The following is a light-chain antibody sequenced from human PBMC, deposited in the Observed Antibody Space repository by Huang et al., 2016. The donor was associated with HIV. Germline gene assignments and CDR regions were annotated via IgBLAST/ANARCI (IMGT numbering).Light chain of an antibody. CDR2: GVS. V-gene: IGKV3-15*01. CDR3: QQYNKWPRT. Sequence: EIVMTQSPAALSVSPGEGATLSCRASQSVSRNLAWYQQRPCQAPRLLIYGVSTRATGIPARFSGSGSGTEFTLTISSLQSEDFAVYYCQQYNKWPRTFGGGTKVEIK. J-gene: IGKJ4*01. CDR1: QSVSRN.